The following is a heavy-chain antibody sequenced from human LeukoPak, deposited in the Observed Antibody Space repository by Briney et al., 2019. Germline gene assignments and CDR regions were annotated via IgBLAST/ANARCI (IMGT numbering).Heavy chain of an antibody. CDR3: ARSPRETHWFDP. CDR2: IYYSGST. J-gene: IGHJ5*02. CDR1: GGSFSGYY. V-gene: IGHV4-34*01. D-gene: IGHD1-26*01. Sequence: SETLSLTCAVYGGSFSGYYWGWIRQPPGKGLEWIGSIYYSGSTYYNPSLKSRVTISVDTSKNQFSLKLSSVTAADTAVYYCARSPRETHWFDPWGQGTLITVSS.